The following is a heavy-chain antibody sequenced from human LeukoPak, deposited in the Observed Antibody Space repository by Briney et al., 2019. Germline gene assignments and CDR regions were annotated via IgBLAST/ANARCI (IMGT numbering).Heavy chain of an antibody. CDR3: AKDFDATEVVAFDY. CDR1: GFTFDDYA. D-gene: IGHD2-15*01. CDR2: ISWNSGSI. V-gene: IGHV3-9*01. Sequence: GGSLRLSCAASGFTFDDYAMHWVRQAPGKGLEWVSGISWNSGSIGYADSVKGRFTISRDNAKNSLYLQMNSLRAEDTALYYCAKDFDATEVVAFDYWGQGTLVTVSS. J-gene: IGHJ4*02.